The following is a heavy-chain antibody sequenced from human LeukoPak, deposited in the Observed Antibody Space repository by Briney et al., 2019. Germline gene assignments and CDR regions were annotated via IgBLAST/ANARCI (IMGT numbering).Heavy chain of an antibody. V-gene: IGHV4-4*07. D-gene: IGHD4-17*01. Sequence: SETLSLTCTVSGGSINKFYWNWIRQPAGKGLEWVGRIYTSGSTNYNPFLKSRLTMSVDTSKNQFSLRLTSVTAADTAVYYCAREIRLLCGDYVVWFDPWGQGTLVTVSS. CDR3: AREIRLLCGDYVVWFDP. J-gene: IGHJ5*02. CDR2: IYTSGST. CDR1: GGSINKFY.